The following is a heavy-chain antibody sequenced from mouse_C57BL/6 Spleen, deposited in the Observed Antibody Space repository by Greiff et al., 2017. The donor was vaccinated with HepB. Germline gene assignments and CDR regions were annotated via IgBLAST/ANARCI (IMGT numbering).Heavy chain of an antibody. D-gene: IGHD1-1*01. Sequence: EVQLQQSGAELVRPGASVKLSCTASGFNIKDYYMHWVKQRPEQGLEWIGRIDPEDGDTEYAPKFQGKATMTADTSSNTAYLQLSSLTSDDTAVYYWTSEDGIRRSWVAYGGQGTLVTVSA. J-gene: IGHJ3*01. CDR2: IDPEDGDT. CDR1: GFNIKDYY. V-gene: IGHV14-1*01. CDR3: TSEDGIRRSWVAY.